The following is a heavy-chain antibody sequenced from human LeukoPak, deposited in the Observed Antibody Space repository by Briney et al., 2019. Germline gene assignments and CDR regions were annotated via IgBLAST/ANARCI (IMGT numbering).Heavy chain of an antibody. CDR1: GFTFSSYA. CDR2: ISGSGGST. D-gene: IGHD6-19*01. Sequence: GGSLRLSCAASGFTFSSYAMSWVRQAPGKGLEWVSAISGSGGSTYYADSVKGRFTISRDNSKNTLYLQMNSLRADDTAIYYCARVASTGWSPLDSWGQGTLVSVSS. J-gene: IGHJ4*02. V-gene: IGHV3-23*01. CDR3: ARVASTGWSPLDS.